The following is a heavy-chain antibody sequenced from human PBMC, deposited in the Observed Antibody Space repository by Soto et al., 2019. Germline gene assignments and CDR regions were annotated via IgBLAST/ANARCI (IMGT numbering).Heavy chain of an antibody. V-gene: IGHV5-10-1*01. CDR3: ARQAIFGVIIIAFDI. D-gene: IGHD3-3*01. CDR1: GYSFGSYW. J-gene: IGHJ3*02. CDR2: IDPSDSYT. Sequence: PGESLKISCRGSGYSFGSYWITWVGQLPGKGLEWMGRIDPSDSYTNYSPSFQGHVTISADKSISTAYLQWSSLKASDTAMYYCARQAIFGVIIIAFDIWGQGTMVTVSS.